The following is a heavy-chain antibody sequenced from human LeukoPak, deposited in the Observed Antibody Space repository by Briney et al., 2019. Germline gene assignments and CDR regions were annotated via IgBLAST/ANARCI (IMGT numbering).Heavy chain of an antibody. V-gene: IGHV3-9*01. J-gene: IGHJ2*01. D-gene: IGHD6-25*01. CDR2: ISWNSGNK. CDR3: AKSSAHWYFDL. Sequence: PGGSLRLSCAASGFTFGDYAMHWVRQAPGKGLECVSSISWNSGNKEFADSVKGRFIISRDNSKKSLYLHMNSLRPEDTALYYCAKSSAHWYFDLWGRGTLVVVS. CDR1: GFTFGDYA.